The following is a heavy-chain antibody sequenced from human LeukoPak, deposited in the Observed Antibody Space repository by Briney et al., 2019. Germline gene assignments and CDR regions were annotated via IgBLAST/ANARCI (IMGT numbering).Heavy chain of an antibody. CDR1: GFTFSRYR. CDR2: ISSSSSYI. Sequence: KSGGSLRLSCAGSGFTFSRYRMKWVGQAPGKGGEGVSSISSSSSYIYYADSVKGRFTISRDNANNSLYLQMNSLRAEDTAVYYCARDLTREGFDYCGQGTLVPVSS. V-gene: IGHV3-21*01. J-gene: IGHJ4*02. CDR3: ARDLTREGFDY. D-gene: IGHD5-24*01.